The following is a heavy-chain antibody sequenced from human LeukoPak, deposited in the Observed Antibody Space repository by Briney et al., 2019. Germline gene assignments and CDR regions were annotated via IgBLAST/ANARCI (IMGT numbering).Heavy chain of an antibody. J-gene: IGHJ6*02. CDR1: GFTFSSYG. CDR2: ISYDGSNK. Sequence: PGGSLRLSCAASGFTFSSYGMHWVRQAPGKGLEWVAVISYDGSNKYYADSVKGRFTISRDNSKNTLYLQTNSLRAEDTVVYYCATTTVTTFGYYYYGMDVWGQGTTVTVSS. D-gene: IGHD4-17*01. CDR3: ATTTVTTFGYYYYGMDV. V-gene: IGHV3-30*03.